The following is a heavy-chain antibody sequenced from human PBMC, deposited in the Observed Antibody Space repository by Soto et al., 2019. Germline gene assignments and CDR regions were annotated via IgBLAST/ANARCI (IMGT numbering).Heavy chain of an antibody. D-gene: IGHD3-9*01. V-gene: IGHV3-53*01. Sequence: GGSLRLSCSASGFSVTSNYMTWVRQAPGKGLECVSVIYAGGNTYYADSVKGRFTISSDNSRSTLYLQMNGLRAEDTAVYYCARVTTFYDILTSSYALNYFDYWGQGTRVTVSS. CDR2: IYAGGNT. CDR3: ARVTTFYDILTSSYALNYFDY. J-gene: IGHJ4*02. CDR1: GFSVTSNY.